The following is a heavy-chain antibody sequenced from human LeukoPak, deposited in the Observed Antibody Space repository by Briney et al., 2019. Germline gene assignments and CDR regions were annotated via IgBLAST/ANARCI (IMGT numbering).Heavy chain of an antibody. V-gene: IGHV3-21*01. CDR2: ISSSSSYI. Sequence: GGSLRLSCAASGFTFSSYSMNWVRQAPGKGLEWVSSISSSSSYIYYADSVKGRFTISRDNAKNSPYLQMNSLRAEDTAVYYCARGVLGYCSSTSCYTGGYFDYWGQGTLVTVSS. J-gene: IGHJ4*02. CDR3: ARGVLGYCSSTSCYTGGYFDY. CDR1: GFTFSSYS. D-gene: IGHD2-2*02.